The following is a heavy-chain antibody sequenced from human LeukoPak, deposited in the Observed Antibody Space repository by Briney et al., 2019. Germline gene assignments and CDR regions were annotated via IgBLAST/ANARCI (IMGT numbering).Heavy chain of an antibody. CDR3: ARVSYYDFWSHAFDI. Sequence: SETLSLTRTVSGGSISSYYWSWIRQPAGKGLEWIGRIYTSGSTNYNPSLKSRVTMSVDTSKNQFSLKLSSVTAADTAVYYCARVSYYDFWSHAFDIWGQGTMVTVSS. V-gene: IGHV4-4*07. CDR1: GGSISSYY. J-gene: IGHJ3*02. CDR2: IYTSGST. D-gene: IGHD3-3*01.